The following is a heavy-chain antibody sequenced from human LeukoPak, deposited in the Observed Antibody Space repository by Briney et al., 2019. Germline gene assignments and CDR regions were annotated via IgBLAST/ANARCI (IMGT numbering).Heavy chain of an antibody. CDR1: GFTFSDYY. Sequence: GGSLRLSCEASGFTFSDYYMSWIRQAPGKGLEWLSYISTRGSTIYYADSVKGRFTISRDNAKNSLYLQMNSLTADDTAIYYCARDLRVWYGTAEIWGQGTMVTVSS. CDR3: ARDLRVWYGTAEI. V-gene: IGHV3-11*04. J-gene: IGHJ3*02. D-gene: IGHD3-10*01. CDR2: ISTRGSTI.